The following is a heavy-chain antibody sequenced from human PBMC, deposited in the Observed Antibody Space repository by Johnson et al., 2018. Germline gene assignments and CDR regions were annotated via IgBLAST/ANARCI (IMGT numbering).Heavy chain of an antibody. CDR3: ARDRGVGAPEYFQH. J-gene: IGHJ1*01. V-gene: IGHV1-69*12. D-gene: IGHD1-26*01. CDR2: IIPIFGTT. Sequence: QVRLVQSGAEVKKPGSSVKVSCKASGGTFSNYAINWVRQAPGQGPEWMGGIIPIFGTTNYAQKFQGRVTITADESTSTAYMELSSLRSEDTAVYYCARDRGVGAPEYFQHWGQGTLVTVSS. CDR1: GGTFSNYA.